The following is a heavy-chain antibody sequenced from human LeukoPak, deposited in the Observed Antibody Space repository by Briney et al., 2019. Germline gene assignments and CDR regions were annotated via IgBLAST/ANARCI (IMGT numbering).Heavy chain of an antibody. V-gene: IGHV1-3*01. CDR1: GYTFTSYA. J-gene: IGHJ4*02. CDR3: ARDLVAAAGRPLGY. CDR2: INAGNGNT. Sequence: ASVKVSCKASGYTFTSYAMHWVRQAPGQRLEWMGWINAGNGNTKYSQKFQGRVTITRDTSASTAYMGLSSLRSEDTAVYYCARDLVAAAGRPLGYWGQGTLVTVSS. D-gene: IGHD6-13*01.